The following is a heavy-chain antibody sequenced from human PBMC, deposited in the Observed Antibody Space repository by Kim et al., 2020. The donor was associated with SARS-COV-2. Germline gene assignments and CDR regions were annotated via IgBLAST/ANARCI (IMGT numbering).Heavy chain of an antibody. J-gene: IGHJ5*02. V-gene: IGHV4-39*01. CDR2: IYYSGST. CDR1: GGSISSSSYY. Sequence: SETLSLTCTVSGGSISSSSYYWGWIRQHPGKGLEWIGSIYYSGSTYYNPSLKRRDTISVDKSKNQFSLKLSSVTAADTAVYYCARRNDYVWGSYGYQNWFDPWGQGALGTVSS. D-gene: IGHD3-16*01. CDR3: ARRNDYVWGSYGYQNWFDP.